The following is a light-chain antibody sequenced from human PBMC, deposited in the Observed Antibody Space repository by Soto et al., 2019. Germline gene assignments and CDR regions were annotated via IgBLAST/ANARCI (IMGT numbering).Light chain of an antibody. Sequence: DVQMTQSPSSLSASVGDRVTITCRASEGMKTYLNWYRQKPGKAPNLLIYGVSSLHSGVPSRFSGSGSETDFTLTISSLQPEDFATYYCQQSYSNPRTFGQGTKVDIK. J-gene: IGKJ1*01. CDR3: QQSYSNPRT. CDR2: GVS. CDR1: EGMKTY. V-gene: IGKV1-39*01.